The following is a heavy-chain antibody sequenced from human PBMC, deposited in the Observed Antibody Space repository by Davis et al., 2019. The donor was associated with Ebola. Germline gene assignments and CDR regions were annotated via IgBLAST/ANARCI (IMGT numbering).Heavy chain of an antibody. V-gene: IGHV4-31*03. CDR3: ARDLRYDSSGYDYYFYMDV. CDR1: GGSISRGGSY. J-gene: IGHJ6*03. CDR2: IYYSGST. D-gene: IGHD3-22*01. Sequence: PSETLSLTCTVSGGSISRGGSYWTWIRQHPGKGLEWIGYIYYSGSTYYKPSLKSRVTISLDTSKNQFSLHLSSVTATDTAVYYCARDLRYDSSGYDYYFYMDVWGKGTTVTVSS.